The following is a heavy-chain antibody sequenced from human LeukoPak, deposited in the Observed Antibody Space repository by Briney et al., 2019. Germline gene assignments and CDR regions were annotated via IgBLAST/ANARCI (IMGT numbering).Heavy chain of an antibody. V-gene: IGHV3-48*03. D-gene: IGHD3-9*01. CDR1: GFTFSSYE. J-gene: IGHJ4*02. CDR2: ISSSGNTI. Sequence: GGSLRLSCAASGFTFSSYEMNWVGQAPEKGLEWVSHISSSGNTIYYADSVKGRFTISRDNAKNSLYLQMNSLRAEDTAVYYCARGLGHDYWGQGTLVTVSS. CDR3: ARGLGHDY.